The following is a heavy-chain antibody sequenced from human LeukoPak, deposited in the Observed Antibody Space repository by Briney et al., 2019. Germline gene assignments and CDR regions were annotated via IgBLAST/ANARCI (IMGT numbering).Heavy chain of an antibody. CDR3: AREGGDY. CDR2: ISSNGGST. V-gene: IGHV3-64*01. Sequence: GGSLRLSCAASGFTFSSYAMHWVRQAPGKGLEYVSAISSNGGSTYYANSVKGRFTISRDNSKNTLYLQMGSLRAEDMAVYYCAREGGDYWGQGTLVAASS. CDR1: GFTFSSYA. D-gene: IGHD2-15*01. J-gene: IGHJ4*02.